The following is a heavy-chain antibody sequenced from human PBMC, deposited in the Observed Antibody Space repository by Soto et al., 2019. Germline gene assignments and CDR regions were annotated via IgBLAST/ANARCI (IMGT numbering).Heavy chain of an antibody. CDR1: GFTFSTYS. J-gene: IGHJ5*02. CDR2: ISSSSNYI. D-gene: IGHD4-17*01. CDR3: SSSLNDYGDSCP. V-gene: IGHV3-21*01. Sequence: GGSLRLSCAASGFTFSTYSVNWVRQAPGKGLEWVSSISSSSNYIYYAGSVRGRFTISRDNAKNSLYLQMNSLRAEDTAVYYCSSSLNDYGDSCPRAQRTLVTVSA.